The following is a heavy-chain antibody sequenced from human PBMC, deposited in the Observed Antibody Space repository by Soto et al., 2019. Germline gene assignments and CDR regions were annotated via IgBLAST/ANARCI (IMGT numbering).Heavy chain of an antibody. Sequence: PSETRSLTCAVSGGSISRSKWWHWVRQPPGKGLEWIGEIYHSGSTNYNPSLKSRVTISVDKSKNQFSLKLSSVTAADTAVYYCASQSQDYYDSSGYYIPPGHWFDPWGQGTLVTVSS. D-gene: IGHD3-22*01. J-gene: IGHJ5*02. CDR1: GGSISRSKW. CDR2: IYHSGST. CDR3: ASQSQDYYDSSGYYIPPGHWFDP. V-gene: IGHV4-4*02.